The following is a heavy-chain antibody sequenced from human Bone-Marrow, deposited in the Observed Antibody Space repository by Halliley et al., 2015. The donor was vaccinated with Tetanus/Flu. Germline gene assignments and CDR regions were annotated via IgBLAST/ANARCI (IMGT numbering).Heavy chain of an antibody. J-gene: IGHJ5*01. V-gene: IGHV3-23*01. CDR3: ATEASNSWFDS. Sequence: GRVSTITCSGDHTGDADPVTGRFTISRGKSKNTLFLQMNSLRVEDTAVYFCATEASNSWFDSWGQGTLVTVSS. CDR2: ITCSGDHT.